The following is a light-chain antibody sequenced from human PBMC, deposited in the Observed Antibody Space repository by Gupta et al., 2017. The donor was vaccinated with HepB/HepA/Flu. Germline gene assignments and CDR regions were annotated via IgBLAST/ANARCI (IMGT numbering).Light chain of an antibody. CDR3: ETCDTSLGAGL. CDR2: DNN. Sequence: QPVLTQRPSVFAAPGQKATISSSVRSSNIGNNYVSWYQQLPRAPPKLLIYDNNKRPSGIPDRFAGSNSGTSATTGIPGLPTGDDADYDCETCDTSLGAGLFGGGTKLTVL. CDR1: SSNIGNNY. J-gene: IGLJ3*02. V-gene: IGLV1-51*01.